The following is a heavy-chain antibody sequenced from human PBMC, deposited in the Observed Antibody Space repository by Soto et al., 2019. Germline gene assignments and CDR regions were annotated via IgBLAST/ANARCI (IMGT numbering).Heavy chain of an antibody. V-gene: IGHV3-49*03. Sequence: GGSLRLSCTASGFTFGDYAMSWFRQAPGKGLEWVGFIRSKAYGGTTEYAASVKGRFTISRDDSKSIAYLQMNSLKTEDTAVYYCTRAWSIDYGDYIFIGGTNFDYWGQGTLVTVSS. CDR1: GFTFGDYA. CDR2: IRSKAYGGTT. D-gene: IGHD4-17*01. CDR3: TRAWSIDYGDYIFIGGTNFDY. J-gene: IGHJ4*02.